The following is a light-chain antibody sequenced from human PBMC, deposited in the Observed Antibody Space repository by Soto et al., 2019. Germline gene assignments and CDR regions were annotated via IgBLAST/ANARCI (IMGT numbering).Light chain of an antibody. J-gene: IGLJ2*01. CDR1: SSNIGEDSD. V-gene: IGLV1-40*01. CDR3: QSFDSSLRAVV. Sequence: QSVLTQPPSVSGAPGQRVTISCTGRSSNIGEDSDVHWYQRFPGTAPKLLIYGHNNRPSGVPARFSGSKSDTSASLAITGLQPEDEADYYCQSFDSSLRAVVFGGGTQLTVL. CDR2: GHN.